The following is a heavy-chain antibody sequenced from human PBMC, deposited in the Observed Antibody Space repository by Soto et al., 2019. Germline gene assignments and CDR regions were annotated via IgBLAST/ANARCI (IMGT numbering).Heavy chain of an antibody. V-gene: IGHV4-31*03. CDR1: GASLTSGDYY. D-gene: IGHD3-22*01. CDR2: IFHTGTT. CDR3: ARGLGYDSNGRFLAAFDI. Sequence: QVQLQESGPGLAKPSQTVSLTCTVSGASLTSGDYYWTWIRQVPGKDLEWIGYIFHTGTTFYTPSLKSRVLMSIDTSDNYFSLNLNSVPAADTAVYYCARGLGYDSNGRFLAAFDIWGHGTLVTVSA. J-gene: IGHJ3*02.